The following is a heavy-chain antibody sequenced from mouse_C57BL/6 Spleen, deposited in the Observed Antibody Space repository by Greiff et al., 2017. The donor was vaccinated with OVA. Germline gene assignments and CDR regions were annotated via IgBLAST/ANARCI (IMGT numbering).Heavy chain of an antibody. J-gene: IGHJ2*01. CDR1: GYAFSSYW. Sequence: VQGVESGAELVKPGASVKISCKASGYAFSSYWMNWVKQRPGKGLEWIGQIYPGDGDTNYNGKFKGKATLTADKSSSTAYMQLSSLTSEDSAVYFCARGGDDYDYFDYWGQGTTLTVSS. CDR3: ARGGDDYDYFDY. V-gene: IGHV1-80*01. CDR2: IYPGDGDT. D-gene: IGHD2-4*01.